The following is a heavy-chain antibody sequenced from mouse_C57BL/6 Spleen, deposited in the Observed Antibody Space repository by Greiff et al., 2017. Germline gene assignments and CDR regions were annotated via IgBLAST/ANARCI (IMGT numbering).Heavy chain of an antibody. J-gene: IGHJ4*01. V-gene: IGHV1-64*01. D-gene: IGHD1-1*01. CDR3: ARHYYGSSYNSMDY. CDR2: IHPNSGST. CDR1: GYTFTSYW. Sequence: QVQLQQPGAELVKPGASVKLSCKASGYTFTSYWMHWVKQRPGQGLEWIGMIHPNSGSTKYNEKFKSKATLTVDKSSSTAYMQLSRLTSGDSAVYYCARHYYGSSYNSMDYWGQGTSVTVSS.